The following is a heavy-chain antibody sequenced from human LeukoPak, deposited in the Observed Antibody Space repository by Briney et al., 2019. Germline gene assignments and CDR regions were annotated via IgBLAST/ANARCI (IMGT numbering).Heavy chain of an antibody. J-gene: IGHJ4*02. D-gene: IGHD5-18*01. CDR2: IYYTGAT. Sequence: SETLSLTCTVSGGSISSYSWSWIRLPPGKGLEWVGYIYYTGATYYNPSLKSRLTISLDTSKNQFSLKLSSVTAADAAVYYCARAVYSYGTGYCFDYWGQGALVTVSS. CDR1: GGSISSYS. V-gene: IGHV4-59*01. CDR3: ARAVYSYGTGYCFDY.